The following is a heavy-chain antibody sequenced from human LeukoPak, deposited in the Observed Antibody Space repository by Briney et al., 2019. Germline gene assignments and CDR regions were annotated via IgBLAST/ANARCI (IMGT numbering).Heavy chain of an antibody. CDR1: GFTFSIYA. J-gene: IGHJ4*02. CDR2: ISGSGRST. V-gene: IGHV3-23*01. CDR3: AKNILWFGESPGD. Sequence: PGGSLRLSCTASGFTFSIYAMSWVRQAPGKGLEWVSTISGSGRSTYYAESVKGRLTISRDNSKNTLYLQMNSLRAEDTAVYYCAKNILWFGESPGDWGQGTLVTVSS. D-gene: IGHD3-10*01.